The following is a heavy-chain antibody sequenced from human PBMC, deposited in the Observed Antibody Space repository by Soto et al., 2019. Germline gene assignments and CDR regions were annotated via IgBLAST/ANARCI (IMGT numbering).Heavy chain of an antibody. CDR1: GFSLSTSGVG. CDR2: TYWNDDK. V-gene: IGHV2-5*01. CDR3: AHRRLLPYDSSGYYGFDP. Sequence: QITLKESGPTLVKPTQTLTLTCTFSGFSLSTSGVGVGWIRQPPGKALEWLALTYWNDDKGYSPSLKSRLTITKDSSKIDVVLTMSNMDPVDTATYLSAHRRLLPYDSSGYYGFDPWRQGTLVTVSS. J-gene: IGHJ5*02. D-gene: IGHD3-22*01.